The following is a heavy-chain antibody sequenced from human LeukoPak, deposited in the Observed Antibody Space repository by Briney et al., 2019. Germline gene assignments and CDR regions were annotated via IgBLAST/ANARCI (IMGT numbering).Heavy chain of an antibody. D-gene: IGHD3-10*01. V-gene: IGHV3-30*18. CDR3: AKAKRFYGEYYFGY. Sequence: GGSLRLSCAASGFTFSSYGMHWVRQAPGKGLEWVAVISYDGSNKYYADSVKGRFTISRDNSKNALYLQMNSLRAEDTAVYYCAKAKRFYGEYYFGYWGQGTLVTVSS. J-gene: IGHJ4*02. CDR2: ISYDGSNK. CDR1: GFTFSSYG.